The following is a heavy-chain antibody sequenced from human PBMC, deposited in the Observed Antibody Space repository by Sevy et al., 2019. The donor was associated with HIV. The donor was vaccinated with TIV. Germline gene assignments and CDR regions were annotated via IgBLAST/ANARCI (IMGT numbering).Heavy chain of an antibody. D-gene: IGHD2-2*01. CDR2: INHSGSL. J-gene: IGHJ4*02. CDR1: GGSFSGYF. CDR3: ARGRQAYVVLVPSTVPFDY. Sequence: SETLSLTCAVSGGSFSGYFWNWIRQSPGKGLEWIGEINHSGSLKYNPSLKSRVTISVDASKNQLSLHLRSVTAADTAVYYCARGRQAYVVLVPSTVPFDYSGQGTMVTVSS. V-gene: IGHV4-34*01.